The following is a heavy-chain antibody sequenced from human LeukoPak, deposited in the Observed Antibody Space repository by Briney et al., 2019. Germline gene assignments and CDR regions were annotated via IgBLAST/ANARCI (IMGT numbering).Heavy chain of an antibody. CDR2: IHYSGST. CDR3: ACGSNNWYNWFDP. D-gene: IGHD1-1*01. CDR1: GGSISRGGYY. J-gene: IGHJ5*02. Sequence: SETLSLTCTVSGGSISRGGYYWSWIRQHPEKGLEWIGYIHYSGSTYYHPSLKSRVSMSVDTSRNQFSLKLSSVTAADTAVYYCACGSNNWYNWFDPWGQGTLVTVSS. V-gene: IGHV4-31*03.